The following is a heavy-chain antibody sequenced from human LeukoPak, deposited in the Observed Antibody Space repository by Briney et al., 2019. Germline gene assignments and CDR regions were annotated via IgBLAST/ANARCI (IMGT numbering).Heavy chain of an antibody. CDR1: GFTFSSYG. D-gene: IGHD1-26*01. J-gene: IGHJ4*02. CDR3: AKGSGSYRIFDY. CDR2: ISYDGSNK. V-gene: IGHV3-30*18. Sequence: GRSLRLSCAASGFTFSSYGMHWVRQAPGKGLEWVAVISYDGSNKYYADSVEGRFTISRDNSKNTLYLQMNSLRAEDTAVYYCAKGSGSYRIFDYWGQGTLVTVSS.